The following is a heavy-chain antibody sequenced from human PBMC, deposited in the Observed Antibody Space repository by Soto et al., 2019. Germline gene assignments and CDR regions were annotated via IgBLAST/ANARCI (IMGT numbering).Heavy chain of an antibody. Sequence: SETLSLTCAVYGGSFSGYYWSWIRQPPGKGLERIGEINHSGSTNYNPSLKSRVSLSLGPSKNQFSLNLSSVTAADTAVYFCARHKVGGGDASTTLIPHDSWGQGTLGTGSS. CDR3: ARHKVGGGDASTTLIPHDS. V-gene: IGHV4-34*01. J-gene: IGHJ5*01. D-gene: IGHD2-21*01. CDR2: INHSGST. CDR1: GGSFSGYY.